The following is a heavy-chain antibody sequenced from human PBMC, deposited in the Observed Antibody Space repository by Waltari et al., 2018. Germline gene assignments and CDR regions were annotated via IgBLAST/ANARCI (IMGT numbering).Heavy chain of an antibody. Sequence: QVQLQQWGAGLLKPSETLSLTCAVYGGSFSGYYWSWIRQPPGKGLAWIGEIKHSGSNNYNPALKSRVTISGDTAKNQFSLKLSSVTAADTAVYYCARGDSYDFWSGYSYYYGMDVWGQGTTVTVSS. J-gene: IGHJ6*02. V-gene: IGHV4-34*01. CDR1: GGSFSGYY. CDR3: ARGDSYDFWSGYSYYYGMDV. D-gene: IGHD3-3*01. CDR2: IKHSGSN.